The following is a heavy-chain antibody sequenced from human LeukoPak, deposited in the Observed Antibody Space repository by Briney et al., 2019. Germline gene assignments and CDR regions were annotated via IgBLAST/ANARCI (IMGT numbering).Heavy chain of an antibody. Sequence: KSSETLSLTCTVSGYSISSGYYWGWIRQPPGKGLEWIGSIYHSGSTYYNPSLKSRVTISVDTSKNRFSLKLSSVTAADTAVYYCARGLIRGYSYGYGRGAQFFDYWGQGTLVTVSS. CDR1: GYSISSGYY. CDR3: ARGLIRGYSYGYGRGAQFFDY. V-gene: IGHV4-38-2*02. J-gene: IGHJ4*02. D-gene: IGHD5-18*01. CDR2: IYHSGST.